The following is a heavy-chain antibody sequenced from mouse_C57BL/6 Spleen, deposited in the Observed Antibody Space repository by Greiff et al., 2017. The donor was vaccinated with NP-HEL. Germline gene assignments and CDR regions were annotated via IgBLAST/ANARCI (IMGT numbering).Heavy chain of an antibody. Sequence: QVQLQQPGTELVKPGASVKLSCKASGYTFTSYWMHWVKQRPGQGLEWIGNINPSSGCTNYNAKFTSQATLTVDQSSSTAYMQLSRLTSEDTAVYECASREGGSPDWDIEVWGTGTTVTVSS. CDR2: INPSSGCT. CDR1: GYTFTSYW. CDR3: ASREGGSPDWDIEV. J-gene: IGHJ1*03. D-gene: IGHD1-1*02. V-gene: IGHV1-53*01.